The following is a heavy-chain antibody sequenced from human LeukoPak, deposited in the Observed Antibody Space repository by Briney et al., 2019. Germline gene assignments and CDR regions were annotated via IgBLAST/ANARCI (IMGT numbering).Heavy chain of an antibody. CDR1: GGSISSYY. Sequence: SETLSLTCTVSGGSISSYYWSWIRQPPGKGLEWIGYIYYSGSTNYSPSLKSRVTISVDTSKNQFSLKLSSVTAADTAVYYCARGLQDIVVVVAASPYYYYYMDVWGKGTTVTVSS. J-gene: IGHJ6*03. CDR3: ARGLQDIVVVVAASPYYYYYMDV. V-gene: IGHV4-59*01. CDR2: IYYSGST. D-gene: IGHD2-15*01.